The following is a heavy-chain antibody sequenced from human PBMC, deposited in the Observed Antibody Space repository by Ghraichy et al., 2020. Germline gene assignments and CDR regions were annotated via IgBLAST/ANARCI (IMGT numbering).Heavy chain of an antibody. CDR2: ISYDGSNK. V-gene: IGHV3-30*18. Sequence: GGSLRLSCAASGFTFSSYGMHWVHQAPGKGLEWVAVISYDGSNKYYGDSVKGRFTVSRDNSKNTLYLQMNSLRAEDTAVYYCAKASWDLGFGMDVWGQGTTVTVSS. J-gene: IGHJ6*02. CDR1: GFTFSSYG. CDR3: AKASWDLGFGMDV. D-gene: IGHD6-13*01.